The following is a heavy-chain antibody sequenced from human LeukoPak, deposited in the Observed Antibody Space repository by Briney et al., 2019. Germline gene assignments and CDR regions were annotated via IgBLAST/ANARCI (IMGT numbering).Heavy chain of an antibody. D-gene: IGHD1-26*01. Sequence: TLSLTCTVSGGSISSGGYYWSWIRQHPGKGPEWIGYIYYSGSTYYNPSLKSRVTISVDMSKNQFSLKLSSVTAADTAVYYCASQGVGAHTPQSGATFDYWGQGTLVTVSS. CDR3: ASQGVGAHTPQSGATFDY. J-gene: IGHJ4*02. CDR1: GGSISSGGYY. CDR2: IYYSGST. V-gene: IGHV4-31*03.